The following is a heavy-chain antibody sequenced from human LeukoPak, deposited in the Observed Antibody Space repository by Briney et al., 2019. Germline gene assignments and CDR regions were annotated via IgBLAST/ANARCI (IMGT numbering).Heavy chain of an antibody. CDR2: ISWNSGSI. J-gene: IGHJ3*02. Sequence: QPGGSLRLSCAASGFTFDDYAMHWVRHGPGKGLEWVSGISWNSGSIVYADSVKGRFTISRDNAKNSLYLQMNSLRAEDTALYYCAKGVRITMVRGAFDIWGQGTMVTVSS. CDR1: GFTFDDYA. CDR3: AKGVRITMVRGAFDI. D-gene: IGHD3-10*01. V-gene: IGHV3-9*01.